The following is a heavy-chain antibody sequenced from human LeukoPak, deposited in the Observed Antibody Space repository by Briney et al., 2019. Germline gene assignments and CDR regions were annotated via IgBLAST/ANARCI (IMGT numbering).Heavy chain of an antibody. Sequence: SETLSLTCTVSGGSISSGSYCWSWIRQPAGKGLEWIGRIYTSGSTNYNPSLKSRVTISVDTSKNQFSLKLSSVTAADTAVYYCARVSITMVRGVIINNWFDPWGQGTLVTVSS. D-gene: IGHD3-10*01. J-gene: IGHJ5*02. CDR1: GGSISSGSYC. CDR2: IYTSGST. CDR3: ARVSITMVRGVIINNWFDP. V-gene: IGHV4-61*02.